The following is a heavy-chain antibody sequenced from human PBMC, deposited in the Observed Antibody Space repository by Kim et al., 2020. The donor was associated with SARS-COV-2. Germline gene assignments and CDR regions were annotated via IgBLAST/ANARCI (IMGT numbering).Heavy chain of an antibody. V-gene: IGHV3-30-3*01. J-gene: IGHJ4*02. CDR2: ISYDGSNK. D-gene: IGHD1-26*01. CDR1: GFTFSSYA. CDR3: ARPQGGSYMTAFDY. Sequence: GGSLRLSCAASGFTFSSYAMHWVRQAPGKGLEWVAVISYDGSNKYYADYVKGRFTVSRDNSKNTLYLQMNSLRAEDTAVYYCARPQGGSYMTAFDYWGQGTLVTVSS.